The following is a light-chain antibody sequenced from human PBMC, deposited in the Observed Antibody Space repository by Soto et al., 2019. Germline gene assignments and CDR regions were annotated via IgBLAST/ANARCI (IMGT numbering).Light chain of an antibody. CDR2: LAS. Sequence: EIVMTQSPATLSVSPGERATLSCRASQSISSNLAWYQQKPGQTPKLLIYLASTRATGIPARFSGGGSGTEFTITISSLQSEDFAVYYCQQYNVWPLTFGGGTKVEFK. CDR3: QQYNVWPLT. V-gene: IGKV3-15*01. J-gene: IGKJ4*01. CDR1: QSISSN.